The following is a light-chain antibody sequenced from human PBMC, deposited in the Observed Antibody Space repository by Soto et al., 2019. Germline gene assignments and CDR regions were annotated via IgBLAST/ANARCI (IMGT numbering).Light chain of an antibody. J-gene: IGKJ4*01. Sequence: EIVLTQSPATLSLYPGERTTLPCRASLSVGSYLAWYQQRPGQTPRLLIYDASNRAPGIPARFSGSGSGTDFTLTISSLEPEDFAVYFCQQRSSWPLTFGGGTKVEI. CDR1: LSVGSY. CDR2: DAS. CDR3: QQRSSWPLT. V-gene: IGKV3-11*01.